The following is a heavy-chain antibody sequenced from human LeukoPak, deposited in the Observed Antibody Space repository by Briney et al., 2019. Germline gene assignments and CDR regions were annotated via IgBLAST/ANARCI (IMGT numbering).Heavy chain of an antibody. J-gene: IGHJ3*02. D-gene: IGHD3-10*01. V-gene: IGHV3-74*01. CDR1: GFTFSSYW. CDR2: MNIDGSST. CDR3: ARAYGSGSDDAFDI. Sequence: GGSLRLSCAASGFTFSSYWMHWVRQGPEKGLVWVSRMNIDGSSTSYADSVKGRFTISRDNGKNTLYLQMNSLRAEDTAVYYCARAYGSGSDDAFDIWGQGTMVTVSS.